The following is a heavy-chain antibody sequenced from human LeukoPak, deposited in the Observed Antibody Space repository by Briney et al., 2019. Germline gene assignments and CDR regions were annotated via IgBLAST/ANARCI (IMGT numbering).Heavy chain of an antibody. CDR1: GYTFTSYA. V-gene: IGHV7-4-1*02. CDR3: ARDRPITMVRGVIMPTDY. Sequence: ASVKVSCKASGYTFTSYAMNWVRQAPGQGLEWMGWINTNTGNPTYAQGFTGRFVFSLDTSVSTAYLQISSLKAEDTAVYYCARDRPITMVRGVIMPTDYWGQGTLVTVSS. D-gene: IGHD3-10*01. J-gene: IGHJ4*02. CDR2: INTNTGNP.